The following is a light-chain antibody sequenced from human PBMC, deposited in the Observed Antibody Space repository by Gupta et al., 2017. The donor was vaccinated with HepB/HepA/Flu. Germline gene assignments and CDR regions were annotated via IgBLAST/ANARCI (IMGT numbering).Light chain of an antibody. J-gene: IGKJ4*01. V-gene: IGKV3-20*01. CDR3: QQDGSALT. CDR1: QSVSNNY. CDR2: GAS. Sequence: EIVLTQSPGKLSSSPGERATHSCRASQSVSNNYLACYQQKPGQAPRLLIYGASSRATGIPDRFIGSGSGTDFTFTISRLEPEDFAVYYCQQDGSALTFGEGPRWRSN.